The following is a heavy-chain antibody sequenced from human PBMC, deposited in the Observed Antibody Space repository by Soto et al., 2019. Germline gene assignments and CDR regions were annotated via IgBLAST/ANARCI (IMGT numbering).Heavy chain of an antibody. J-gene: IGHJ5*02. V-gene: IGHV3-23*01. CDR2: ISGSGGST. Sequence: EVQLLESGGGLGQPGWSLRLSCAASGFTFSSYAMSWVRQAPGKWLEWVSAISGSGGSTSYAASVKGRFTIYRDTSKITLYLQMTSLRDEATAVYYCAKGRIAAYYNWCAPWGQGTRVTVSS. CDR3: AKGRIAAYYNWCAP. CDR1: GFTFSSYA. D-gene: IGHD6-6*01.